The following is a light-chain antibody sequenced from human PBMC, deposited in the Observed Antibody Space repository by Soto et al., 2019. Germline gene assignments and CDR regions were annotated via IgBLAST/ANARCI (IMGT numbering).Light chain of an antibody. V-gene: IGLV2-23*02. J-gene: IGLJ1*01. CDR3: CSYAVSNTYL. CDR2: EVT. CDR1: DSDVGSHNL. Sequence: QSVLTQPASVSASPGQSITISCTGTDSDVGSHNLVSWYQLHPGKAPKLMIYEVTKRPSGVTNRFSGSKSGNTASLTIAGLQAEDEADYYCCSYAVSNTYLFGNGTKVPVL.